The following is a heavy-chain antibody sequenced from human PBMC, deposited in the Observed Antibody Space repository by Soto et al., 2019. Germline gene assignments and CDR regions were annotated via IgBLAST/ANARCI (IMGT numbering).Heavy chain of an antibody. CDR2: IIPILGIA. V-gene: IGHV1-69*02. D-gene: IGHD3-22*01. CDR1: GGTFSSYT. Sequence: QVQLVQSGAEVKKPGSSVKVSCKASGGTFSSYTISWVRQAPGQGLEWMGRIIPILGIANYAQKFQGRVTITADKSTSTAYMELSSLRSEDTAVYYCAIYDSTGGWFAPWGQGTLVTVSS. CDR3: AIYDSTGGWFAP. J-gene: IGHJ5*02.